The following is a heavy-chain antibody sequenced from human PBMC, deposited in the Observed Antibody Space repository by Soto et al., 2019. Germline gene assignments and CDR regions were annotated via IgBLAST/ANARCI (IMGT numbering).Heavy chain of an antibody. CDR1: GFTFSSYA. CDR3: VKGEYYYDSSGYYPFDY. D-gene: IGHD3-22*01. CDR2: ISTNGGSI. Sequence: GGSLRLSCSASGFTFSSYAMHWVRQAPGKGLEYVSSISTNGGSIHYADSVKGRFTISRDNSKNTQYLQMSSLRADDTAVYYCVKGEYYYDSSGYYPFDYWGQGTLVTVSS. V-gene: IGHV3-64D*06. J-gene: IGHJ4*02.